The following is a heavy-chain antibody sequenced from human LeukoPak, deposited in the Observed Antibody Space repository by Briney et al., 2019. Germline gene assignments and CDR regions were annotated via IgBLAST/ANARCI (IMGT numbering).Heavy chain of an antibody. CDR3: ARQNDFRLDY. Sequence: KPGGSLRLSCKGSGYTFSSYWIGWVRQMPGKGLEWMGITYPGDSDTRYSPSLQGQVTISVDTSIGTAYLQWSSLKASDTAIYYCARQNDFRLDYWGQGTLVTVSS. CDR2: TYPGDSDT. V-gene: IGHV5-51*01. D-gene: IGHD3-3*01. J-gene: IGHJ4*02. CDR1: GYTFSSYW.